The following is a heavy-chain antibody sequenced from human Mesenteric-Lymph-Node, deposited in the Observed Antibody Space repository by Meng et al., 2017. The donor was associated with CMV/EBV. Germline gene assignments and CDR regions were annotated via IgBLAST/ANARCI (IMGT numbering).Heavy chain of an antibody. V-gene: IGHV3-21*01. CDR3: ARGVPAAYYYYGMDV. D-gene: IGHD2-2*01. CDR1: GFTFSSYS. Sequence: GESLKISCAASGFTFSSYSMNWVRQAPGKGLEWVSSISSSSSYIYYADSVKGRFTISRDNAKNSLYLQMNSLRVEDTAVYYCARGVPAAYYYYGMDVWGRGTMVTVSS. CDR2: ISSSSSYI. J-gene: IGHJ6*02.